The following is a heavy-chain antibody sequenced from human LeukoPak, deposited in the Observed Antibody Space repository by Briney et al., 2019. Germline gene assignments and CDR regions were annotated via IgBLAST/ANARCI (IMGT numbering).Heavy chain of an antibody. Sequence: PSETLSLTCTVSGGSISSSSYSWGWIRQPPGKGLEWIGTIYYSGSTYYNLSLEGRVTISVDTSKNQFSLKLSSVTAADTAVYYCARRWIAAAGTANAFDIWGQGTMVTVSS. CDR2: IYYSGST. V-gene: IGHV4-39*01. CDR3: ARRWIAAAGTANAFDI. J-gene: IGHJ3*02. CDR1: GGSISSSSYS. D-gene: IGHD6-13*01.